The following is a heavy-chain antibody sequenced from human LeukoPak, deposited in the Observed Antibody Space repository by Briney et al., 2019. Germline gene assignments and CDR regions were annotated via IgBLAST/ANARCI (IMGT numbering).Heavy chain of an antibody. CDR2: ISSSGSTI. CDR3: ARGPPPDSSWYPFDI. CDR1: GFTFSDYY. V-gene: IGHV3-11*04. D-gene: IGHD6-13*01. J-gene: IGHJ3*02. Sequence: GGSLRLSCAASGFTFSDYYMSWIRQAPGKGLEWVSYISSSGSTIYYADSVKGRFAISRDNAKNSLYLQMNSLRAEDTAVYYCARGPPPDSSWYPFDIWGQGTMVTVSS.